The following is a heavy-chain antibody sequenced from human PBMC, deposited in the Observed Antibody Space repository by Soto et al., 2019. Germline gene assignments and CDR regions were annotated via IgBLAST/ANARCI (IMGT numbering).Heavy chain of an antibody. CDR2: ISGGGGST. CDR1: GFTFSTYA. J-gene: IGHJ5*02. CDR3: ASRGCSSSSCLVTWFDP. V-gene: IGHV3-23*01. Sequence: GGSLRLSCAASGFTFSTYAMSWVRQAPGKGLEWVSAISGGGGSTYYADSVKGRFTISRDNSKNTLYLQMNSLRAEDTAVYYYASRGCSSSSCLVTWFDPWGQGTLVTVSS. D-gene: IGHD2-2*01.